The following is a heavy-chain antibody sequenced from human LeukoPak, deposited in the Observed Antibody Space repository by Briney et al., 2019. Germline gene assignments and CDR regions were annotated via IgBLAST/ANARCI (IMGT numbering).Heavy chain of an antibody. CDR1: GFTFSSYA. D-gene: IGHD3-22*01. V-gene: IGHV3-30*04. CDR3: AKGKRDYYDSSGYLGFDY. CDR2: ISYDGSNK. Sequence: GGSLRLSCAASGFTFSSYAMHWVRQAPGKGLEWVAVISYDGSNKYFADSVQGRFTISRDNSKNTLYLQMNSLRAEDTAVYYCAKGKRDYYDSSGYLGFDYWGQGTLVTVSS. J-gene: IGHJ4*02.